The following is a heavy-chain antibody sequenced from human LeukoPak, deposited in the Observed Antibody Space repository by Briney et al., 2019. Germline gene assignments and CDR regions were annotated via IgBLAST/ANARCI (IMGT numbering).Heavy chain of an antibody. CDR1: GYTFTSYG. D-gene: IGHD3-22*01. J-gene: IGHJ4*02. CDR3: AREGYYDSSGYYGTYYFDY. V-gene: IGHV1-18*01. Sequence: ASVKVSCKASGYTFTSYGISWVRQAPGQGLEWMGWISAYNGNTSYAQKLQGRVTMTTDTSTSTAYMELRSLRSDDTAVYYCAREGYYDSSGYYGTYYFDYWGQGTLVTVSS. CDR2: ISAYNGNT.